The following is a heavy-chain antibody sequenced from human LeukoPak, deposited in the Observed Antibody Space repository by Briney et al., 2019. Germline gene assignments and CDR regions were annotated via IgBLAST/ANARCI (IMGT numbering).Heavy chain of an antibody. J-gene: IGHJ4*02. CDR1: GFTFSSYA. CDR3: ARGWWVRGVMLDY. Sequence: PGRSLRLSCAASGFTFSSYAMHWVRQAPGKGLEWVAVISYDGSNKYYADSVKGRFTISRDNSKNTLYLQMNSLRAEDTAVYYCARGWWVRGVMLDYWGQGTLVTVSS. V-gene: IGHV3-30*04. D-gene: IGHD3-10*01. CDR2: ISYDGSNK.